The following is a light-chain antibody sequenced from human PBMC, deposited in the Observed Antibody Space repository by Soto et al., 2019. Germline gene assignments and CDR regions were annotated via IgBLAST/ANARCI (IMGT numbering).Light chain of an antibody. J-gene: IGLJ1*01. CDR3: AAWDDSLSGHYV. CDR1: DSNIGRNV. CDR2: RSD. V-gene: IGLV1-47*01. Sequence: QSVLTQPPSASGTPGQRVTISCSGSDSNIGRNVVYWYQQLPGTAPKLLVYRSDQRPPGVPDRFSGSKSDTSASLAISGLRPEDEADYYCAAWDDSLSGHYVFGTGTKVTVL.